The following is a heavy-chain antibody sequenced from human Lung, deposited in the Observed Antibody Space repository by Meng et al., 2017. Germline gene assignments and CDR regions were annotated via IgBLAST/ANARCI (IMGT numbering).Heavy chain of an antibody. V-gene: IGHV3-30*04. CDR1: GFSFSTYP. D-gene: IGHD3-16*01. J-gene: IGHJ3*02. Sequence: QVQRGGSGGGVVQPGRSLRLACVASGFSFSTYPVHWVRQAPGKGLQWVAIIAHDGYNKDYADSVKGRFTISRDNSKNTLSLEMNDLRVEDTAVYYCTRRGNWGSAFDIWGQGTMVTVSS. CDR2: IAHDGYNK. CDR3: TRRGNWGSAFDI.